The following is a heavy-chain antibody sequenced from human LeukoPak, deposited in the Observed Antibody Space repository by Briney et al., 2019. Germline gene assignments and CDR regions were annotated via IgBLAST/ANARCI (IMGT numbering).Heavy chain of an antibody. J-gene: IGHJ4*02. CDR2: INWNGGST. CDR3: AKDLRFQLRGYSYGYDY. D-gene: IGHD5-18*01. Sequence: GGSLRLSWAASGFTFDDYGMSWVRQAPGKGLEWVSGINWNGGSTGYADSVKGRFTISRDNAKNSLYLQMNSLRAEDTALYYCAKDLRFQLRGYSYGYDYWGQGTLVTVSS. CDR1: GFTFDDYG. V-gene: IGHV3-20*04.